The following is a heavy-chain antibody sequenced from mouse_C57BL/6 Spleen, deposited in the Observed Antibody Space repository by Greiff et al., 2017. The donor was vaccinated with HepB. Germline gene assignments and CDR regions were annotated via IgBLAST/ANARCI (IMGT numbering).Heavy chain of an antibody. CDR3: ARHDTVVADYYAMDY. Sequence: EVHLVESGGDLVKPGGSLKLSCAASGFTFSSYGMSWVRQTPDKRLEWVATISSGGSYTYYPDSVKGRFTISRDTAKNTLYLQMSSLKAEDTAMYYGARHDTVVADYYAMDYWGQGTSVTVSS. D-gene: IGHD1-1*01. J-gene: IGHJ4*01. CDR2: ISSGGSYT. CDR1: GFTFSSYG. V-gene: IGHV5-6*01.